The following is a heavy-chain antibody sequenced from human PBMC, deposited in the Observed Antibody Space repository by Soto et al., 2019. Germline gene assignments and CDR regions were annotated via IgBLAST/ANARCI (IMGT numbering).Heavy chain of an antibody. CDR3: AKDRRAGGNYGLYSDF. D-gene: IGHD1-7*01. CDR2: SSATGSGR. V-gene: IGHV3-23*01. CDR1: GFTFSSYG. J-gene: IGHJ4*02. Sequence: EVQLLESGGGLVQPGGSLTLSCAASGFTFSSYGMTWVRQAPGKGLEWVSFSSATGSGRYYADSVKGRFTISRDNSKNTLYLRMSSLRADDTAVYYCAKDRRAGGNYGLYSDFWGQGALVIVSS.